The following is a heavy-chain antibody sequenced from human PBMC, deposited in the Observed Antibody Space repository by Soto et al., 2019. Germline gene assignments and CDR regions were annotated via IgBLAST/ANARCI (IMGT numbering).Heavy chain of an antibody. Sequence: SETLSLTCTVSGASLHIGGYYWAWIRQNPGKGLEWIGYIYYTGVTYYNPSLGSRVNISVDTSKNQFSLELTSVTAADTAVYYGSRDGSSTANWLDPWGQGLRVTAPQ. V-gene: IGHV4-31*03. J-gene: IGHJ5*02. CDR3: SRDGSSTANWLDP. CDR2: IYYTGVT. D-gene: IGHD2-2*01. CDR1: GASLHIGGYY.